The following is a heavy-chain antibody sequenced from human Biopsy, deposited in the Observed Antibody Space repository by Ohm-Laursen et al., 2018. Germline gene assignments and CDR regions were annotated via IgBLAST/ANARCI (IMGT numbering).Heavy chain of an antibody. Sequence: SDTLSLTCAVSGGSISGSSWSWIRQAPGKGLERIGYISYSRDTNYNPSLKIHITISVDTSKNQFSLKLPSVTAADTAVYYCAKHGSGWTGDDAFHIWGQGTMVTVSS. CDR1: GGSISGSS. V-gene: IGHV4-59*08. CDR2: ISYSRDT. D-gene: IGHD6-19*01. CDR3: AKHGSGWTGDDAFHI. J-gene: IGHJ3*02.